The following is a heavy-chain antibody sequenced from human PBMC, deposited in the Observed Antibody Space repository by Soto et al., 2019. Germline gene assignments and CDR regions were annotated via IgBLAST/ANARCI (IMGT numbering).Heavy chain of an antibody. Sequence: SGPTLVNPTQTLTLTCTFSGFSLSTSQVGVGWIRQPPGKALEWLAHVYWNDDKRYSPSLESRLTITKDTSKNQVVLTMTNMDPVDTATYYCAHRGGATVGLYYFDYWGQGALVTVSS. CDR3: AHRGGATVGLYYFDY. J-gene: IGHJ4*02. V-gene: IGHV2-5*01. CDR2: VYWNDDK. D-gene: IGHD3-16*01. CDR1: GFSLSTSQVG.